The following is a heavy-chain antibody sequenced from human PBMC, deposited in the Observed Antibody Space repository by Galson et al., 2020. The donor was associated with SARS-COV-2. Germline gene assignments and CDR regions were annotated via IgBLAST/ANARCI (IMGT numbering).Heavy chain of an antibody. CDR2: ISYDGSDK. CDR1: GITFSSHA. CDR3: ARDGQTSSGWAFDY. V-gene: IGHV3-33*05. J-gene: IGHJ4*02. Sequence: GESLKISCAASGITFSSHAMHWVRQAPGKRLEWVAQISYDGSDKYYGDSVKGRFTISRDSSKNTVYLQMNNLRADDTAVYYCARDGQTSSGWAFDYWGQGTLVTVSS. D-gene: IGHD6-19*01.